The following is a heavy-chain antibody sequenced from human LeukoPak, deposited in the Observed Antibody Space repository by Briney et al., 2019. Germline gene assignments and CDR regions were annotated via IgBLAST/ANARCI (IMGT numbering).Heavy chain of an antibody. CDR1: GYTFTRYY. D-gene: IGHD2-2*01. J-gene: IGHJ4*02. CDR2: INPNSGGT. CDR3: ARGRMPSVDY. Sequence: ASVKVSCKASGYTFTRYYMHWVRQAPGQGLEGMGWINPNSGGTNYAQKFQGRVTITRDTSISTAYMELSRLRSDDTAVYYCARGRMPSVDYWGQGTLVTVSS. V-gene: IGHV1-2*02.